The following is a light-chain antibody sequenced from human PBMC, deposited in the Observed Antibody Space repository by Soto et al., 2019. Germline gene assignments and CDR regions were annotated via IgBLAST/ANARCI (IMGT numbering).Light chain of an antibody. V-gene: IGLV2-14*01. Sequence: QSVLTQPASVSGSPGQSITISCTGTSSDVGGQNYVSWYQQYPGKAPKLMIYDVSNRPSGVSNRFSGSKSGNTASLTLSGPQAEDEAEYYCSSYTSSSTLWVFGTGTKLTVL. CDR3: SSYTSSSTLWV. CDR1: SSDVGGQNY. J-gene: IGLJ1*01. CDR2: DVS.